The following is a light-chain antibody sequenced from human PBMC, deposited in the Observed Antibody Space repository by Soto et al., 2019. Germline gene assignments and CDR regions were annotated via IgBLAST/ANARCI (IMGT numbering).Light chain of an antibody. J-gene: IGKJ5*01. V-gene: IGKV1-27*01. CDR2: AAS. Sequence: DIEMTHSPASLPASVGDRVTITCRASLPISNYFAWYQQKPGKIPNLLIYAASTLQAGVPSRLSGSGSGTDFTLTISSLEPEDFGTYYCQQSYKMPSCGQGTRLEIK. CDR1: LPISNY. CDR3: QQSYKMPS.